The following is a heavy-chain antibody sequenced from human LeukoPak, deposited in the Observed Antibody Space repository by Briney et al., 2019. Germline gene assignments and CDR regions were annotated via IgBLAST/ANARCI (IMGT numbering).Heavy chain of an antibody. J-gene: IGHJ4*02. CDR1: GFTFSSYW. CDR3: ARDRNTDFWSGYYTNYFDY. CDR2: IKEDGSEK. D-gene: IGHD3-3*01. V-gene: IGHV3-7*01. Sequence: GGSLRLSCADSGFTFSSYWMNWVRQAPGKGLEWVANIKEDGSEKYYVDSVKGRFTISRDNAKNLLHLQMNSLRAEDTAVYCCARDRNTDFWSGYYTNYFDYWGQGTLVTVSS.